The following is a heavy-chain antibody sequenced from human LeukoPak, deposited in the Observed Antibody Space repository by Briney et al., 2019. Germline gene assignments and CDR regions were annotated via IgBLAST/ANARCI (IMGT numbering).Heavy chain of an antibody. CDR1: GGSISSYY. D-gene: IGHD3-10*01. Sequence: PSETLSRTGTGSGGSISSYYWSWIRQPPGKGLEGVGYIYYSGSTNYNPSLKSRVTISVDTSKTQFSLKLSSVTAADTAAYYCARSGLRFGAAPFDYWGQGTLVTVSS. CDR3: ARSGLRFGAAPFDY. J-gene: IGHJ4*02. CDR2: IYYSGST. V-gene: IGHV4-59*01.